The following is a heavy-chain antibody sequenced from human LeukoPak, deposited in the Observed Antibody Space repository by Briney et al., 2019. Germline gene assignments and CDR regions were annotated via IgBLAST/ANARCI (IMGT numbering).Heavy chain of an antibody. J-gene: IGHJ4*02. V-gene: IGHV4-38-2*01. Sequence: SETLSLTCAVSGYSISSGYYWGWIWQPPGKGLEWIGSIYHSGSTYYNPSLKSRVTISVDTSKNQFSLKLSSVTAADTAVYYCARRGLMVRGVSFDYWGQGTLVTVSS. CDR3: ARRGLMVRGVSFDY. CDR1: GYSISSGYY. D-gene: IGHD3-10*01. CDR2: IYHSGST.